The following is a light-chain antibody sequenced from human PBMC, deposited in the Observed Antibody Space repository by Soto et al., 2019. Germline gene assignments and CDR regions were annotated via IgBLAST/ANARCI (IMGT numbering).Light chain of an antibody. CDR3: CSYAGRYV. Sequence: SVLTQPRSVSGSPGQSVTISCTGTSSDVGGYNYVSWYQQHPGKAPKLMIYDVSKRPSGVPDRFSGSKSGNTASLTISGLQAEDEADYYCCSYAGRYVFGTGTKVTV. J-gene: IGLJ1*01. CDR1: SSDVGGYNY. V-gene: IGLV2-11*01. CDR2: DVS.